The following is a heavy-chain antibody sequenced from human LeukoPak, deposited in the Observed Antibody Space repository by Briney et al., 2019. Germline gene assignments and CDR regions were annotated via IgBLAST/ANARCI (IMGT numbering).Heavy chain of an antibody. CDR1: GGSISSGSYY. CDR3: ARVRSGGTFGY. CDR2: IYTSGST. J-gene: IGHJ4*02. D-gene: IGHD2-15*01. Sequence: PSQTLSLTCTVSGGSISSGSYYWSWIRQPAGKGLEWIGRIYTSGSTNYNPSLKSRVTISVDTSKNQFSLKLSSVTAADTAVYYCARVRSGGTFGYWGQGTLVTVSS. V-gene: IGHV4-61*02.